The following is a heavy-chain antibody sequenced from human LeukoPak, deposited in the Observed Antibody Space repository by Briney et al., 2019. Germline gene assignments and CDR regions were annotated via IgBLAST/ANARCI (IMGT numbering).Heavy chain of an antibody. CDR2: LYDSGNT. D-gene: IGHD3-16*01. CDR1: GVSINTYY. V-gene: IGHV4-59*08. J-gene: IGHJ4*02. Sequence: SETLSLTCTVSGVSINTYYWSWIRQPPGKGGEWFGYLYDSGNTNYNPSLKSRVTISVDTSKNQSSLKLSPVTAADTAMYYCAKHGGSWTFDYWGQGTLVTVSS. CDR3: AKHGGSWTFDY.